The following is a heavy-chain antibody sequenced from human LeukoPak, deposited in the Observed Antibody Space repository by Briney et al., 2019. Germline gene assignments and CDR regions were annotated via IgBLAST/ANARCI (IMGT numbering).Heavy chain of an antibody. D-gene: IGHD2-21*02. CDR1: GASIRSYY. CDR3: AREASGLLLD. CDR2: MYSSGNT. V-gene: IGHV4-4*07. J-gene: IGHJ4*02. Sequence: KPSETLSLTCTVSGASIRSYYWNWIRQFAGKGLEWIGRMYSSGNTDYNPSPQGRVTMSVDTSKNQFSLKLTSVTAADRAIYYCAREASGLLLDWGQGVLVTVSP.